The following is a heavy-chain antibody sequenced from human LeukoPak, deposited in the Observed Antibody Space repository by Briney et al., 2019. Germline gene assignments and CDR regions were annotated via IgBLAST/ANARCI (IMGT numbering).Heavy chain of an antibody. V-gene: IGHV3-30*03. D-gene: IGHD3-22*01. Sequence: LSLTCTVSGYSISSGYYWGWVRQAPGKGLEWVAVISYDGSNKYYADSVKGRFTISRDNSKNTLYLQMNSLRAEDTAVYYCARDLLSTYYYDSSGSPYFDYWGQGTLVTVSS. CDR1: GYSISSGY. J-gene: IGHJ4*02. CDR2: ISYDGSNK. CDR3: ARDLLSTYYYDSSGSPYFDY.